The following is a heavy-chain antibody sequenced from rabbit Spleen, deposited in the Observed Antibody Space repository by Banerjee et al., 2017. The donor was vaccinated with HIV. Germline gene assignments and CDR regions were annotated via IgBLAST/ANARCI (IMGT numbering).Heavy chain of an antibody. Sequence: QEQLVESGGGLDKPEGSLKLSCTASGFSFSNKAVMCWVRQAPGKGLEWIACISAVTGKAVYASWAKGRYTFSKTSSTTVTLEMTSLTAADTATYFCARDLTGAIGWNFGWWGPGTLVTVS. CDR3: ARDLTGAIGWNFGW. CDR1: GFSFSNKAV. J-gene: IGHJ6*01. D-gene: IGHD4-1*01. V-gene: IGHV1S45*01. CDR2: ISAVTGKA.